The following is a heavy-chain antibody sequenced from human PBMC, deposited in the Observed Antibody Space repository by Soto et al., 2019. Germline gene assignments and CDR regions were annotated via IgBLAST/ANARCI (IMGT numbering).Heavy chain of an antibody. CDR1: GFTFSSYG. Sequence: QVQLVESGGGVVQPGRSLRLSCAASGFTFSSYGMHWVRQAPGKGLEWVAVISYDGSNKYYADSVKGRFTISRDNSKNTLYLQMNSLSAEDTAVYYCANSPPVLAFDIWGQGTMVTVSS. D-gene: IGHD3-10*01. V-gene: IGHV3-30*18. J-gene: IGHJ3*02. CDR2: ISYDGSNK. CDR3: ANSPPVLAFDI.